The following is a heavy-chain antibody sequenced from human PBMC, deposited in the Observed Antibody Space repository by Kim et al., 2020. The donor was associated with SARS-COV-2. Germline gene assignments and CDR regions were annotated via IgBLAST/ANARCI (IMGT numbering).Heavy chain of an antibody. V-gene: IGHV1-2*06. J-gene: IGHJ6*02. CDR3: VLRFLEWLIVFPHRGGGGMDV. CDR2: INPNSGGT. Sequence: ASVKVSCKASGYTFTGYYMHWVRQAPGQGLEWMGRINPNSGGTNYAQKFQGRVTMTRDTSISTAYMELSRLGSDDTAVYYCVLRFLEWLIVFPHRGGGGMDVWGQGTTVTVSS. D-gene: IGHD3-3*01. CDR1: GYTFTGYY.